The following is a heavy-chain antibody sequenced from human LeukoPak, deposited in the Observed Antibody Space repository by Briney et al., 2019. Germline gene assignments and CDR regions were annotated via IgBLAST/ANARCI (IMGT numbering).Heavy chain of an antibody. CDR3: VTNFDSSGYFGY. J-gene: IGHJ4*02. D-gene: IGHD3-22*01. V-gene: IGHV7-4-1*01. CDR2: ANTNTGNP. Sequence: ASVKVSCKASGYTFTRNTINWVRQAPGQGLEWMGWANTNTGNPTYAQGFTGRFVFSSDTSVSTAYPQIGSLKAEDTAVYYCVTNFDSSGYFGYWGQGTLVTVSS. CDR1: GYTFTRNT.